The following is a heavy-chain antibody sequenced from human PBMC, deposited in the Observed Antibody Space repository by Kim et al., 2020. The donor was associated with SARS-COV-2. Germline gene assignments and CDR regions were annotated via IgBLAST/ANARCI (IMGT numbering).Heavy chain of an antibody. V-gene: IGHV4-39*01. CDR3: VRRGYRFGRLY. J-gene: IGHJ4*02. CDR2: T. Sequence: TFYSSSLKSRVTISVDTSKNQFSLKVNSVTAADTAVYYCVRRGYRFGRLYWGQGTLVTVSS. D-gene: IGHD5-12*01.